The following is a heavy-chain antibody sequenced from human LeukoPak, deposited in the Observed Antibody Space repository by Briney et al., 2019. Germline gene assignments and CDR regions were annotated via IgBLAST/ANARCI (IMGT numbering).Heavy chain of an antibody. CDR2: ISSSGGDL. CDR3: ARGGGMVIDY. CDR1: EVTFSSYR. J-gene: IGHJ4*02. D-gene: IGHD5-18*01. Sequence: GGSLRLSCAASEVTFSSYRMNWVRQAQGKGLEWVSSISSSGGDLYYADSVRGRFTISRDNAKKSLYLQMNSLRAEDTAVYYCARGGGMVIDYWGQGTLVTVSA. V-gene: IGHV3-21*01.